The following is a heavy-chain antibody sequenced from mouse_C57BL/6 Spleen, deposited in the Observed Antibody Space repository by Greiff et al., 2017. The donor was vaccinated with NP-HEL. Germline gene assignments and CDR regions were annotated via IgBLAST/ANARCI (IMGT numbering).Heavy chain of an antibody. J-gene: IGHJ2*01. CDR3: TRKTLRYFDY. V-gene: IGHV6-6*01. Sequence: EVKVVESGGGLVQPGGSMKLSCAASGFTFSDAWMDWVRQSPEKGLEWVAEIRNKANNHATYYAESVKGRFTISRDDSKSSVYLQMNSLRAEDTGIYYCTRKTLRYFDYWGQGTTLTVSS. CDR1: GFTFSDAW. CDR2: IRNKANNHAT.